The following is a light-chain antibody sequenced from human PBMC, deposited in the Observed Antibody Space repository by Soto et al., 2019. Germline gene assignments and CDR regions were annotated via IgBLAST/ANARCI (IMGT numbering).Light chain of an antibody. V-gene: IGLV2-14*03. CDR3: CSYADGSIYF. Sequence: QSALTQPASVSLSPGQSITISCTGTSRDVGAYDYVSWYLQYPDKAPQLLIYYVDHRPSGVSSRFSGSKSGNTASLTISGLQAEDEGDYYCCSYADGSIYFFGTGTKVTVL. J-gene: IGLJ1*01. CDR1: SRDVGAYDY. CDR2: YVD.